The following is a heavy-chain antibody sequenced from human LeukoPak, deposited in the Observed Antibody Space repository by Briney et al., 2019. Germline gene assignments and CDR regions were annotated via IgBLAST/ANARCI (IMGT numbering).Heavy chain of an antibody. D-gene: IGHD4-11*01. CDR1: GGSISSSNW. CDR3: ARVVTTVPRGWFDP. V-gene: IGHV4-4*02. J-gene: IGHJ5*02. Sequence: SETLSLTCAVSGGSISSSNWWSWVRQPPGKGLEWIGEIYHSGSTNYNPSLKSRVTISVDKSKNQLSLKLSSVTAADTAVYYCARVVTTVPRGWFDPWGQGTLVTVSS. CDR2: IYHSGST.